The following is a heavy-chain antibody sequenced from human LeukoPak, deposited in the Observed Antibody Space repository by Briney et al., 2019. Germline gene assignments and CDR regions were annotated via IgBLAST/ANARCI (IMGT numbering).Heavy chain of an antibody. V-gene: IGHV3-21*01. CDR3: ARLVAAVDY. D-gene: IGHD2-15*01. J-gene: IGHJ4*02. CDR2: ISSSSSYK. Sequence: GGSLRLSCAASGFTFSSYSMNWVRQAPGKGLEWVSSISSSSSYKYYADSVKGRFTISRDNAKNSLYLQMNSLRAEDTAVYYCARLVAAVDYWGQGTLVTVSS. CDR1: GFTFSSYS.